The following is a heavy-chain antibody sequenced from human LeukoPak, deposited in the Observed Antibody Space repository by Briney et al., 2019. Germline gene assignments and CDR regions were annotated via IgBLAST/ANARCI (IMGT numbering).Heavy chain of an antibody. CDR1: GGSISSSSYY. CDR2: IYYSGST. J-gene: IGHJ4*02. V-gene: IGHV4-39*01. Sequence: PSETLSLTCTVSGGSISSSSYYWGWIRQPPGKGLEWIGSIYYSGSTYYNPFLKSRVTISVDTSKNQFSLKLSSVTAADTAVYYCARQPKLEKKYYYDSSGYYFDYWGQGTLVTVSS. CDR3: ARQPKLEKKYYYDSSGYYFDY. D-gene: IGHD3-22*01.